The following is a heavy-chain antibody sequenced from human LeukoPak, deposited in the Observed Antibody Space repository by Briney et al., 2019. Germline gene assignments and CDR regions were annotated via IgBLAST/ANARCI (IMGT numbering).Heavy chain of an antibody. CDR3: ARDKHCSSTSCYVVRDYYYGMDV. CDR2: IWYDGSNK. V-gene: IGHV3-33*01. J-gene: IGHJ6*02. CDR1: GFTFSSYG. Sequence: PGRSLRLSCAASGFTFSSYGMHWVRQAPGKGLEWVAVIWYDGSNKYYADSVKGRFTISRDNSKNTLYLQMNSLRAEDTAVYYCARDKHCSSTSCYVVRDYYYGMDVWGQGTTVTVSS. D-gene: IGHD2-2*01.